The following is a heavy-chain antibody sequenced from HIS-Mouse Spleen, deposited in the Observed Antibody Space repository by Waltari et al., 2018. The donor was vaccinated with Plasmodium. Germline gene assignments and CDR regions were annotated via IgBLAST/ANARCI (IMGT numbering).Heavy chain of an antibody. CDR2: IDYSGST. V-gene: IGHV4-31*03. Sequence: QVQLQESGPGLVKPSQTLSLTCSVSGGSISSGGYYWSWIRQHPGKGLEWIGYIDYSGSTHYNPSLKSRVTRSVDTSKNQFSLKVNSVTAADTAVYYCARWVGNWFDPWGQGTLVTVSS. D-gene: IGHD1-26*01. J-gene: IGHJ5*02. CDR3: ARWVGNWFDP. CDR1: GGSISSGGYY.